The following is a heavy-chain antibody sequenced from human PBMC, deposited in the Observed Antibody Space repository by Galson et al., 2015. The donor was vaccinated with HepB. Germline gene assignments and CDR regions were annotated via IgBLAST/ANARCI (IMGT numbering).Heavy chain of an antibody. CDR2: ISYDGSNK. V-gene: IGHV3-30*04. Sequence: SLRLSCAASGFTFRNYAMHWVRQAPGKGLEWVAVISYDGSNKYDADSVKDRFTISRDNSKNTLYLQMNSLRAEDAAVYYCARAGSSDWYGMDVWGQGTTVIVSS. CDR3: ARAGSSDWYGMDV. CDR1: GFTFRNYA. J-gene: IGHJ6*02. D-gene: IGHD2-21*02.